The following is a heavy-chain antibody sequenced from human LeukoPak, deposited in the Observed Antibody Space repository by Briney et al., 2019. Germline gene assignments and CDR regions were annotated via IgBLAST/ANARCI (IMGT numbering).Heavy chain of an antibody. J-gene: IGHJ4*02. CDR2: IRYDGSNK. Sequence: GGSMRLSCAASGFTFSSYGMHWVRQAPGKGLEWVAFIRYDGSNKYYADSVKGRFTISRNNSKNTLYLQMNSLRADDTAVYYCAKGLWFGAEIDYWGQGTLVTVSS. CDR3: AKGLWFGAEIDY. V-gene: IGHV3-30*02. D-gene: IGHD3-10*01. CDR1: GFTFSSYG.